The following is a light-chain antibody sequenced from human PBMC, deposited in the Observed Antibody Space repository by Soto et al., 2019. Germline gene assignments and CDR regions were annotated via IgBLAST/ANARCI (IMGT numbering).Light chain of an antibody. V-gene: IGKV1-33*01. J-gene: IGKJ2*01. CDR2: DAS. CDR1: QDISDN. Sequence: DIQMTQSPSSLSASVGDRVTITCQASQDISDNLNWYQQKPGKAPKLLIYDASNLKTGVPSRFSGTGFGTDFTLTISSLQPEDVATYFCQQYDNLPITFGQGTKLEIK. CDR3: QQYDNLPIT.